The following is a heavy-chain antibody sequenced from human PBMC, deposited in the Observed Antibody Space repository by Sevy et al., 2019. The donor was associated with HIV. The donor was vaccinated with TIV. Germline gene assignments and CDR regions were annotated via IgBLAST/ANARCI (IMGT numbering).Heavy chain of an antibody. Sequence: GGSLRLSCAASGFTLSNCNMNWVRQAPGKGLEWISYIRSGDDTIYYAQSVKGRFTFSRDNAKNSLYLQMDSLTDEDTAVYYCAKDRWDTTSPSLALDFWGQGTLVTVSS. V-gene: IGHV3-48*02. D-gene: IGHD1-26*01. CDR2: IRSGDDTI. CDR3: AKDRWDTTSPSLALDF. J-gene: IGHJ4*02. CDR1: GFTLSNCN.